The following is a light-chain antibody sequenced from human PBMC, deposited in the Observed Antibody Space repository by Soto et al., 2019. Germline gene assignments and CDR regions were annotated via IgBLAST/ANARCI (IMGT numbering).Light chain of an antibody. CDR3: QQYYSTPRT. J-gene: IGKJ1*01. Sequence: DIVMTQSPDSLAVSLGERATINCKSSQSVLYSSNNKNYLAWYQQKPGQPPKLLLYWASTRESGGPDRFSGSGSGTDFTLTISSLQAEDVAVYYCQQYYSTPRTFGQGTKVEIK. CDR1: QSVLYSSNNKNY. V-gene: IGKV4-1*01. CDR2: WAS.